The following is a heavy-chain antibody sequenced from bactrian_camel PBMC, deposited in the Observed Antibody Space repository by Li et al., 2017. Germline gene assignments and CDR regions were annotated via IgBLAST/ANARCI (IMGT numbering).Heavy chain of an antibody. V-gene: IGHV3S53*01. CDR2: YDTNGSI. J-gene: IGHJ6*01. CDR3: AAVNHFAPSHCGY. CDR1: RNTYNQYC. Sequence: HVQLVESGGGSVQAGGSLRLSCRTSRNTYNQYCMGWFRQVPGKQREGVAAYDTNGSINYADSVKGRFIISLDDTAENTAYLQMNNLKPEDTAEYYCAAVNHFAPSHCGYWGQGTQVTVS.